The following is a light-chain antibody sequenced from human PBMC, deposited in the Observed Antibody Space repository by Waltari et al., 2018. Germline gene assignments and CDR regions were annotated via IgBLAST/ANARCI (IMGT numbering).Light chain of an antibody. Sequence: QSALTQPRPVSGSPGQSVTIPCTGTSSDVGGYNYVPWYQQPPGKAPKLMIYYVSKRPSGVPDRFSGAKSGNTASLTISGLQAEDEADYYCCSYAGSYTFDVVFGGGTKLTVL. V-gene: IGLV2-11*01. CDR2: YVS. CDR3: CSYAGSYTFDVV. CDR1: SSDVGGYNY. J-gene: IGLJ2*01.